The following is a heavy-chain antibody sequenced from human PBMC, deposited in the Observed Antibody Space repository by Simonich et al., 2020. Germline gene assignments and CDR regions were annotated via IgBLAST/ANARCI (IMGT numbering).Heavy chain of an antibody. D-gene: IGHD2-15*01. CDR2: ISYDGSNK. CDR3: AREGLLLDAFDI. CDR1: GFTFSSYA. Sequence: QVQLVESGGGVVQPGRSLRLSCAASGFTFSSYAMHWVRQAPGNGLEWVAVISYDGSNKYYPDSVKGRFTISRDNSKNTLYLQMNSLRAEDTAVYYCAREGLLLDAFDIWGQGTMVTVSS. V-gene: IGHV3-30*07. J-gene: IGHJ3*02.